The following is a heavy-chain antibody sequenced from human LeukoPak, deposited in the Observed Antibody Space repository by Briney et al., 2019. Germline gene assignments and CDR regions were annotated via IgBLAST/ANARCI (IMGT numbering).Heavy chain of an antibody. Sequence: PSETLSLTCTVSGGSISSGGYYWSWIRPHPGKGLEWIGYIYYSGSTNYNPSLKSRVTISVDTSKNQLSLKLSSVTAADTAVYYCARGSLAPYMTSVTTGYYYYGMDVWGQGTTVTVSS. D-gene: IGHD4-17*01. J-gene: IGHJ6*02. V-gene: IGHV4-31*03. CDR3: ARGSLAPYMTSVTTGYYYYGMDV. CDR1: GGSISSGGYY. CDR2: IYYSGST.